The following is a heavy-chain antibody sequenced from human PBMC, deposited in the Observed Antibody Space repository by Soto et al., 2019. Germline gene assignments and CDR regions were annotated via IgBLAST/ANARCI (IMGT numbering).Heavy chain of an antibody. CDR2: ISGSGGST. CDR1: GFTFSSDA. V-gene: IGHV3-23*01. D-gene: IGHD3-10*01. CDR3: AKVYCYGSGHRDY. Sequence: PGGSLRLSCAASGFTFSSDAMSWVRQAPGKGLEWVSAISGSGGSTYYADSVKGRFTISRDNSKNTLYLQMNSLRAEDTAVYYCAKVYCYGSGHRDYWGQGTLVTVSS. J-gene: IGHJ4*02.